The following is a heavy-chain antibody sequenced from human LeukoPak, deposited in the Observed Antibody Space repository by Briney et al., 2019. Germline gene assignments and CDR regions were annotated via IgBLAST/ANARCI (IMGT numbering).Heavy chain of an antibody. Sequence: GESLKISCKASGYRFTSYWIGWVRQMPGKGLEWMGVIHPGEYERRYSPSFEGQVTISADRSISTAYMQWSSLKASDTAMYYCARRTDSGWKWFDPWGQGTLVTVSS. J-gene: IGHJ5*02. D-gene: IGHD6-25*01. CDR1: GYRFTSYW. CDR2: IHPGEYER. CDR3: ARRTDSGWKWFDP. V-gene: IGHV5-51*01.